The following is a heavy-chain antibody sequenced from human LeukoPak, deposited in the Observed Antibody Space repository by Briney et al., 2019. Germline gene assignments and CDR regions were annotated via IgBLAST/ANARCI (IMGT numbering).Heavy chain of an antibody. D-gene: IGHD2-15*01. J-gene: IGHJ5*02. Sequence: SETLSLTCAVSGGSFSGYYWSWIRQPPGKGLEWIGEINHSGSTNYNPSLKSRVTISVDKSKNQFSLKLSSVTAADTAVYYCARWLVVAAANWFDPWGQGTLVTVSS. V-gene: IGHV4-34*01. CDR2: INHSGST. CDR1: GGSFSGYY. CDR3: ARWLVVAAANWFDP.